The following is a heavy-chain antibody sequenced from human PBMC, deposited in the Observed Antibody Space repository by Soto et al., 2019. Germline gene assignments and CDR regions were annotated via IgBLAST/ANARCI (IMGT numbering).Heavy chain of an antibody. D-gene: IGHD3-9*01. CDR2: ISGSGGST. V-gene: IGHV3-23*01. CDR1: GFTFSSYA. J-gene: IGHJ5*02. CDR3: AKSLSEVQEYYDILTGYSTGNWFDP. Sequence: PGESLKISCAASGFTFSSYAMSWVRQAPGKGLEWVSVISGSGGSTDYADSVKGRFTISRDNSKNTLYLQMNSLRAEDTAVYYCAKSLSEVQEYYDILTGYSTGNWFDPWGQGTLVTVSS.